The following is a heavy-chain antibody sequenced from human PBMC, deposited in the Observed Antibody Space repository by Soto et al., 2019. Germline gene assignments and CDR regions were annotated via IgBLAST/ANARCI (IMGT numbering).Heavy chain of an antibody. CDR1: GDSISSGGYF. J-gene: IGHJ5*02. CDR2: IYHSGST. Sequence: SETLSLTCVVSGDSISSGGYFWSWIRQPPGKGLEWIGYIYHSGSTYYNPSLKSRVTISVDRSKNQFSLKLSSVTAADTAVYYCARGLGPWGQGTLVTVS. V-gene: IGHV4-30-2*01. CDR3: ARGLGP. D-gene: IGHD3-10*01.